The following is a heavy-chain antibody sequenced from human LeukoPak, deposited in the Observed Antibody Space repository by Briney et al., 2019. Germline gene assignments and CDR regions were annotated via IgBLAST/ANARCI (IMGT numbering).Heavy chain of an antibody. CDR3: AKDARRGYSYATYFDY. J-gene: IGHJ4*02. CDR1: GFTFSSYG. Sequence: GGSLRLSCAASGFTFSSYGMHWVRQAPGKGLEWVAVIWYDGSNKYYADSVKGRFTISRDNSKNTLYLQMNSLRAEDTAVYYCAKDARRGYSYATYFDYWGQGTLVTVSS. D-gene: IGHD5-18*01. CDR2: IWYDGSNK. V-gene: IGHV3-33*06.